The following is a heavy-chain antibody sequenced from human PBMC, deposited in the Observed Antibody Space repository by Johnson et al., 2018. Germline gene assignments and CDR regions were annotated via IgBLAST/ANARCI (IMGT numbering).Heavy chain of an antibody. V-gene: IGHV3-30*18. J-gene: IGHJ3*02. Sequence: QVQLQESGGGVVQPGRSLRLSCAASGFTFSNYDMDWVRQAPGKGLEWVAVISYHGSNKYYADSVKGRFTISRDNSKNTLYLQMNSLRAEDTAVYYCAKDRTSGGDAFDIWGRGTMVTVSS. D-gene: IGHD2-15*01. CDR1: GFTFSNYD. CDR2: ISYHGSNK. CDR3: AKDRTSGGDAFDI.